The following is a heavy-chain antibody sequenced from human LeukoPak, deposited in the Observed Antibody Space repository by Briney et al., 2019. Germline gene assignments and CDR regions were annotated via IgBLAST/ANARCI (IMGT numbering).Heavy chain of an antibody. CDR2: IYYSGST. D-gene: IGHD3-10*01. CDR3: ARDAEVFADY. CDR1: GGSISSSSYY. V-gene: IGHV4-39*07. J-gene: IGHJ4*02. Sequence: PSETLSLTCTVSGGSISSSSYYWGWIRQPPGKGLEWIGSIYYSGSTYYNPSLKSRVTISVDTSKIQFSLKLSSVTAADTAVYYCARDAEVFADYWGQGTLVTVSS.